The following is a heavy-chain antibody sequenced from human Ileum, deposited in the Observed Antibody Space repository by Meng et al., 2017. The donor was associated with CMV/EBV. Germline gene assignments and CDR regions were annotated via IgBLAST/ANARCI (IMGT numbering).Heavy chain of an antibody. J-gene: IGHJ4*02. CDR1: GFSFSNYA. D-gene: IGHD2-15*01. CDR3: VRGCSGGRCDSAF. CDR2: TSYDGNRK. Sequence: VRMVEEGGGVVQPGRSLRLSCAASGFSFSNYAMHWVRQAPGKGLDWVAVTSYDGNRKDYADSVKGRFIISRDNSKNTLYLQMNNLKLEDTAVYFCVRGCSGGRCDSAFWGQGNLVTVSS. V-gene: IGHV3-30-3*01.